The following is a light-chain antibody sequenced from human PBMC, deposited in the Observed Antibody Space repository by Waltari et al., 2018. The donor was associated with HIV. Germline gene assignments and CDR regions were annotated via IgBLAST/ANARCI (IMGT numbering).Light chain of an antibody. Sequence: QSVVTQPPSASGTLGQRVTISCSGGTSNIGSNYVYWYQHLPGTSPKLLIYMNDQRPSGVPDRIAGSKSGTSASLAISGLRSEDEADHYCASWDDSLGGYWIFGGGTNLTVL. CDR2: MND. J-gene: IGLJ2*01. V-gene: IGLV1-47*01. CDR1: TSNIGSNY. CDR3: ASWDDSLGGYWI.